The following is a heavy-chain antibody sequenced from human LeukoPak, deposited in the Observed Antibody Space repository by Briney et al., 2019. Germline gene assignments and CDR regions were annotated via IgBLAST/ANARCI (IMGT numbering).Heavy chain of an antibody. Sequence: ASVTVSCKASGGTFSSYAISWVRQAPGQGLGWMGGIIPIFGTANYAQKFQGRVTITADESTSTAYMELSSLRSEDTAVYYCAREYCSGGSCYKDAEYFQHWGQGTLVTVSS. CDR3: AREYCSGGSCYKDAEYFQH. CDR2: IIPIFGTA. J-gene: IGHJ1*01. CDR1: GGTFSSYA. D-gene: IGHD2-15*01. V-gene: IGHV1-69*13.